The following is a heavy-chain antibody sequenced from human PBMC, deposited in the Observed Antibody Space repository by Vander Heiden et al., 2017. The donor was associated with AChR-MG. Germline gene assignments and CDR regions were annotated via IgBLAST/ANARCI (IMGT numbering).Heavy chain of an antibody. CDR3: ARDRRITIFGVVIMSGMDV. CDR2: ISPSGGST. D-gene: IGHD3-3*01. J-gene: IGHJ6*02. CDR1: GYTFPSYY. V-gene: IGHV1-46*03. Sequence: QVQLVQSGAEVKKPGASVKVSCKASGYTFPSYYMHWVRQAPGQGLEWMGIISPSGGSTSYAQKFQGRVTMTRDTSTSTVYMELSSLRSEDTAVYYCARDRRITIFGVVIMSGMDVWGQGTTVTVSS.